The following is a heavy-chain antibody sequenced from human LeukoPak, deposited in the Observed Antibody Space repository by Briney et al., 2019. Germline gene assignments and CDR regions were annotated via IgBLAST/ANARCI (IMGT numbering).Heavy chain of an antibody. CDR2: INPNSGGT. J-gene: IGHJ4*02. V-gene: IGHV1-2*02. CDR3: ARVIAAADGYDY. D-gene: IGHD6-13*01. Sequence: ASVKVSCKASGYTFTGYYMHWVRQAPGQGLAWMGWINPNSGGTNYAQKFQGRVTMTRDTSISTAYMELSRLRSDDTAVYYCARVIAAADGYDYWGQGTLVTVSS. CDR1: GYTFTGYY.